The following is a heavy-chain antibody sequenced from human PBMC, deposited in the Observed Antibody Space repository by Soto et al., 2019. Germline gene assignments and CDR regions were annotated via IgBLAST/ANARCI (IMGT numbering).Heavy chain of an antibody. CDR3: ARSSLYSMDV. J-gene: IGHJ6*02. CDR1: GGAISRGYYY. D-gene: IGHD2-2*02. CDR2: IYYSGNT. V-gene: IGHV4-30-4*01. Sequence: LSLTCSGSGGAISRGYYYWSWIRQPPGKGLEWIGNIYYSGNTYYNPSLKRRLSISIDTSKNQFSRKVGSVTAADTAVDYWARSSLYSMDVWGQGPTVTVSS.